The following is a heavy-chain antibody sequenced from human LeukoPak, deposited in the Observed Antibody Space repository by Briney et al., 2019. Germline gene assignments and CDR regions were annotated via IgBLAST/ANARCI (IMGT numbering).Heavy chain of an antibody. CDR2: ISSGGGAI. CDR3: AREGVGITDDSFDI. V-gene: IGHV3-21*01. J-gene: IGHJ3*02. Sequence: GGSLRLSCAASGFTFSNYNMNWVRQAPGKGLECVSSISSGGGAIYYADSVKGRFTISRDNAMNSLYLQMNSLRVEDTALYYCAREGVGITDDSFDIWGQGTMVTVSS. D-gene: IGHD1-26*01. CDR1: GFTFSNYN.